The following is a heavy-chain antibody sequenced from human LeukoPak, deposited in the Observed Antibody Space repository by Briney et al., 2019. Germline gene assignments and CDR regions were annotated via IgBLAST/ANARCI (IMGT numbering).Heavy chain of an antibody. D-gene: IGHD3-10*01. CDR3: ARRSRVRGVIIYFVY. V-gene: IGHV1-69*01. CDR2: IIPIFGTA. Sequence: SVKVSCKASGGTFSSYATSWVRQAPGQGLEWMGGIIPIFGTANYAQKFQGRVTITADESTSTAYMELSSLRSEDTAVYYCARRSRVRGVIIYFVYWGQGTLFTVAS. J-gene: IGHJ4*02. CDR1: GGTFSSYA.